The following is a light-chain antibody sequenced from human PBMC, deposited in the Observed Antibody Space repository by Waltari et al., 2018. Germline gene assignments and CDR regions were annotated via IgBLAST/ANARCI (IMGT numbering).Light chain of an antibody. Sequence: QSVLTQPPSASGTPGPTVTLSCSGSNSHIGTNTVNWFQQVPGRAPKLFIPNNYYRPSWVPDRISASRSGTSASLVISGLRSEDEAHYICAAWDGSLKAWVFGGGTKLTVL. CDR3: AAWDGSLKAWV. CDR2: NNY. V-gene: IGLV1-44*01. J-gene: IGLJ3*02. CDR1: NSHIGTNT.